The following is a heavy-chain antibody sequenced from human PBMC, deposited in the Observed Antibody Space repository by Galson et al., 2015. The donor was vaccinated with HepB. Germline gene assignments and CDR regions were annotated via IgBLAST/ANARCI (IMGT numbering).Heavy chain of an antibody. D-gene: IGHD2-8*01. J-gene: IGHJ4*02. Sequence: SLRLSCAASGFTFSRYAMTWVRQAPGKGLEWISSITSNGGRTFYTTSVKGRFTISRANSRNTVVLQLSSLRPEDTAVYYCAKDGIMVSNNPYQLHFWGQGTLVSVSS. CDR2: ITSNGGRT. V-gene: IGHV3-23*01. CDR1: GFTFSRYA. CDR3: AKDGIMVSNNPYQLHF.